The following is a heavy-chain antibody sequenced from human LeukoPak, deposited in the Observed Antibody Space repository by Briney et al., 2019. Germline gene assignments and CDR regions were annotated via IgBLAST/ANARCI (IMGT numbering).Heavy chain of an antibody. Sequence: SETLSLTCAVYGGSFSGYYWSWIRQPPGKGLEWIGEINHSGSTNYNPSLKSRVTISVDTSKNQFSLKLSSVTAADTAVYYCARPLRITFGGVIVKGSPVDYWGQGTLVTVSS. V-gene: IGHV4-34*01. CDR2: INHSGST. CDR1: GGSFSGYY. CDR3: ARPLRITFGGVIVKGSPVDY. D-gene: IGHD3-16*02. J-gene: IGHJ4*02.